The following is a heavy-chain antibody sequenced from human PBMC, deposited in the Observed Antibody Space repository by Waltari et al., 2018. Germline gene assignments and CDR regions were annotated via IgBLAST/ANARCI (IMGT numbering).Heavy chain of an antibody. CDR1: GDSISSSSYY. J-gene: IGHJ4*02. CDR2: MYYSGST. Sequence: QLQLQESGPGLVKASETLSLTCTVSGDSISSSSYYWGWVRQPPGKGLEWIGNMYYSGSTYYNPSLKGRVTISGDTSKSQFSLKLSSVTAADTSMYYCVRHARTTSGGKHFDYWGQGTLVTVSS. V-gene: IGHV4-39*01. CDR3: VRHARTTSGGKHFDY. D-gene: IGHD2-15*01.